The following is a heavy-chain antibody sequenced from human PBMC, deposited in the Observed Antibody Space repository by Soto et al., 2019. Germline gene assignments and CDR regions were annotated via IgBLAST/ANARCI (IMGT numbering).Heavy chain of an antibody. CDR3: AREISGSYTFDY. CDR2: LYSGGTT. Sequence: EVQLVESGGGLIQPGGSLRLSCAASEFIVSSNYMSWVRQAPGKGPEWLSVLYSGGTTYYADSVKGRFTISRDNSKNTMYLQMTSLRAEDTAMYYCAREISGSYTFDYWGQGTLVTVSS. CDR1: EFIVSSNY. V-gene: IGHV3-53*01. J-gene: IGHJ4*02. D-gene: IGHD1-26*01.